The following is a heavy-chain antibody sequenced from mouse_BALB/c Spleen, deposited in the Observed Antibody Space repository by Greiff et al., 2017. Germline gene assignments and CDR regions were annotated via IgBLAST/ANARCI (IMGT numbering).Heavy chain of an antibody. V-gene: IGHV5-12-1*01. Sequence: EVHLVESGGGLVKPGGSLKLSCAASGFAFSSYDMSWVRQTPEKRLEWVAYISSGGGSTYYPDTVKGRFTISRDNAKNTLYLQMSSLKSEDTAMYYCARHPDWFAYWGQGTLVTVSA. CDR3: ARHPDWFAY. J-gene: IGHJ3*01. CDR2: ISSGGGST. CDR1: GFAFSSYD.